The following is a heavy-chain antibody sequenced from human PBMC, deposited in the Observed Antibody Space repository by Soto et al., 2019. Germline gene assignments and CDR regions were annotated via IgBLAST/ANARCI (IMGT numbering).Heavy chain of an antibody. D-gene: IGHD3-22*01. J-gene: IGHJ3*02. CDR2: TYYRSKWYN. Sequence: PSNTLSSTYAISGDLVSRNSAAWILIRQYPSRGLEWLVRTYYRSKWYNDYAVSVKSRITINPVTSKNQFSLQLNSVTPEDTAVYYCARVHYYDSSGPDAFDSCGQGTRVTVS. CDR1: GDLVSRNSAA. CDR3: ARVHYYDSSGPDAFDS. V-gene: IGHV6-1*01.